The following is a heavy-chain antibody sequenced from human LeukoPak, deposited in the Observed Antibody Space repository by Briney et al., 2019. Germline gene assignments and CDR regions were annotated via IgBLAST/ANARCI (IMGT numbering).Heavy chain of an antibody. Sequence: SETLSLTCAVSGGSISSSNWWSWVRQPPGKGLEWIGEIYHSGSTNYNPSLKSRVTISVDRSKNQFSLKLSSVTAADTAVYYCARDMGITGTLLPRSAFDIWGQGTMVTVSS. J-gene: IGHJ3*02. CDR3: ARDMGITGTLLPRSAFDI. D-gene: IGHD1-7*01. CDR2: IYHSGST. CDR1: GGSISSSNW. V-gene: IGHV4-4*02.